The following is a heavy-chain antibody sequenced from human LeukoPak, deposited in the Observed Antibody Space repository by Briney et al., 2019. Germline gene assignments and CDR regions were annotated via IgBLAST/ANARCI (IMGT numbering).Heavy chain of an antibody. CDR3: TRGMLRQPPDY. CDR1: GFTVSSNS. V-gene: IGHV3-30*03. J-gene: IGHJ4*02. D-gene: IGHD3-10*02. Sequence: GGSLRLSCTVSGFTVSSNSMSWVRKAPGKGLEWVTAISDDETYKFYADSVKGRLTISRDNSKNTLYLQMNSLRVEDTAIYYCTRGMLRQPPDYWGQGMLVTVSS. CDR2: ISDDETYK.